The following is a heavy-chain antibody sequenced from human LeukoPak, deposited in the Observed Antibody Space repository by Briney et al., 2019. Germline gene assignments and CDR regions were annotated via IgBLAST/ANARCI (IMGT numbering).Heavy chain of an antibody. D-gene: IGHD2/OR15-2a*01. CDR1: GGSISSYY. CDR2: IYYSGST. V-gene: IGHV4-59*01. Sequence: PSETLSLTCTVSGGSISSYYWSWIRQPPGKGLEWIGYIYYSGSTNHNPSLKSRVTISVDTSKNQFSLKLRSVTAADTAVDYCARVFYPNWFDPCGQGTLVTVSS. CDR3: ARVFYPNWFDP. J-gene: IGHJ5*02.